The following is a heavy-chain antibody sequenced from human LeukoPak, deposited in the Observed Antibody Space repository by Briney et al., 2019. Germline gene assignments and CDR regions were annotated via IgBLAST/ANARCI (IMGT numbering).Heavy chain of an antibody. CDR2: ISGSGGST. V-gene: IGHV3-23*01. J-gene: IGHJ4*02. D-gene: IGHD3-16*02. CDR1: GFTFSSYA. Sequence: GASLRLSCAASGFTFSSYAMSWVRQAPGKGLEWVSAISGSGGSTYYADSVKGRSTISRDNSKNTLYLQMNSLRAEDTAVYYCAKMYVWGSYRYTDFDYWGQGTLVTVSS. CDR3: AKMYVWGSYRYTDFDY.